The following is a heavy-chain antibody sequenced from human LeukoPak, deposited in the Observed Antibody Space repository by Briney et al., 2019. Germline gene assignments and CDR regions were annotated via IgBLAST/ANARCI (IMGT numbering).Heavy chain of an antibody. CDR3: ARHSYYYDSSGDHYYFDY. Sequence: PSETLSLTCTVSGGSVSSSSYYWGWIRQSPGRGLEWIGSGYHSGATKHNPSLRSRVTISVDTSKDQFSLRLSFVTAADTAVYYCARHSYYYDSSGDHYYFDYWGQGTLVTVYS. CDR1: GGSVSSSSYY. J-gene: IGHJ4*02. CDR2: GYHSGAT. D-gene: IGHD3-22*01. V-gene: IGHV4-39*01.